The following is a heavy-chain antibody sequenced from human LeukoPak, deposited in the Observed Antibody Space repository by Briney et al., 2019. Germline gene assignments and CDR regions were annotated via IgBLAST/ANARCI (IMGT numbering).Heavy chain of an antibody. V-gene: IGHV4-59*08. CDR2: IYYSGST. CDR1: GGSISSYY. J-gene: IGHJ4*02. D-gene: IGHD4-17*01. CDR3: ARHSYGDPPDY. Sequence: SETLSLTCTVSGGSISSYYWSWIRQPPGMGLEWIGYIYYSGSTNYNPSLKSRVTISVDTSKNQFSLKLSSVTAADTAVYYCARHSYGDPPDYWGQGTLVTVSS.